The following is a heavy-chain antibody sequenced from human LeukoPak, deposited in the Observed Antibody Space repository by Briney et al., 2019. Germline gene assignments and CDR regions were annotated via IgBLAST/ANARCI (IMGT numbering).Heavy chain of an antibody. CDR2: INPSGGST. V-gene: IGHV1-46*01. CDR1: GYTFTSYY. CDR3: ARGLAAAGTLYFDY. Sequence: ASVTVSCKASGYTFTSYYMHWVRQAPGQGLEWMGIINPSGGSTSYAQKFQGRVTIPRDMATSTVYMELSSLRSEDTAVYYCARGLAAAGTLYFDYWGQGTLVTVSS. J-gene: IGHJ4*02. D-gene: IGHD6-13*01.